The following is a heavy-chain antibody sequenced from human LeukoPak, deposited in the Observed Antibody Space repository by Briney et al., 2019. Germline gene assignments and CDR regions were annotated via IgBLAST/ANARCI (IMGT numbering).Heavy chain of an antibody. CDR2: IIPIFGTA. V-gene: IGHV1-69*06. J-gene: IGHJ4*02. Sequence: SVKVSCKASGGTFSSYAISWVRQAPGQGLEWMGGIIPIFGTANYAQKFQGRVTITADKSTSTAYMELSSLRSEDTAVYYCAREPYYYDSSGYYCNFPPAYWGQGTLVTVSS. CDR3: AREPYYYDSSGYYCNFPPAY. CDR1: GGTFSSYA. D-gene: IGHD3-22*01.